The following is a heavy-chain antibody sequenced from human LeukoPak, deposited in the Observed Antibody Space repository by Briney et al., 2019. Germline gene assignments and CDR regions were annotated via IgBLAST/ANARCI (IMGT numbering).Heavy chain of an antibody. CDR1: GDSISSSNYY. Sequence: SETLSLTCTVSGDSISSSNYYWGWIRQPPGKGLEWIGNIYYTGSTFYNPSLKSRVTISVDTSKNQFSLKLNSVTAADTAVYCCARDRRGDASGFDPWGQGTLVTVSS. CDR2: IYYTGST. D-gene: IGHD3-16*01. V-gene: IGHV4-39*07. J-gene: IGHJ5*02. CDR3: ARDRRGDASGFDP.